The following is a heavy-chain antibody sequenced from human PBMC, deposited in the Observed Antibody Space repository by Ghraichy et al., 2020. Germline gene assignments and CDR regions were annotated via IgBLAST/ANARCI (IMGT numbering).Heavy chain of an antibody. CDR2: VSYTGNT. CDR3: ARRGRGYSLYYYGLDV. Sequence: SQTLSLTCTVSGGSIRSQYWTWIRKPPGKGLEWIGYVSYTGNTNYNPSLKSRVTISVDTSKNQFFLSLTSVTAADTAVYYCARRGRGYSLYYYGLDVWGQGTTVTVSS. J-gene: IGHJ6*02. D-gene: IGHD5-18*01. CDR1: GGSIRSQY. V-gene: IGHV4-59*08.